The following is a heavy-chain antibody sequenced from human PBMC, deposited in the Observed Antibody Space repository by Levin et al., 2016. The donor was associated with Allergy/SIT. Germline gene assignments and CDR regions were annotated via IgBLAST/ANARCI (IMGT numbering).Heavy chain of an antibody. D-gene: IGHD3-10*01. CDR2: INHSGST. V-gene: IGHV4-34*01. J-gene: IGHJ6*02. CDR1: GGSFSGYY. Sequence: SETLSLTCAVYGGSFSGYYWSWIRQPPGKGLEWIGEINHSGSTNYNPSLKSRVTISVDTSKNQFSLKLSSVTAADTAVYYCARGRLWFGELLGGMDVWGQGTTVTVSS. CDR3: ARGRLWFGELLGGMDV.